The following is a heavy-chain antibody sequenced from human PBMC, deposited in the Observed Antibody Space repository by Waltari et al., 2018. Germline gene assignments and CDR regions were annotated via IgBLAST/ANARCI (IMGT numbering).Heavy chain of an antibody. D-gene: IGHD2-8*01. V-gene: IGHV4-4*07. CDR1: GGSISSYY. CDR3: AGDGGYCTNGVCYMPFF. J-gene: IGHJ4*02. CDR2: IYTSGST. Sequence: QVQLQESGPGLVKPSETLSLTCTVSGGSISSYYWSWIRQPAGKGLEWIGRIYTSGSTNYNPSLKSRVTISVDKSKNQFALKLSSVTAADTAVYYCAGDGGYCTNGVCYMPFFWGQGTLVTVSS.